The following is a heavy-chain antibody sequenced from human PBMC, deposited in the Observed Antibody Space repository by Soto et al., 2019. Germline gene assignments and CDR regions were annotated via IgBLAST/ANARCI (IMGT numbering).Heavy chain of an antibody. CDR3: ARSIAAAVDFDY. Sequence: QVQLVQSGAEAKKPGASVKVSCKASGYTFTSYGISWVRQAPGQGLEWMGWISAYSGSSNYAQKLQGRVTMTTDTSTSTAYMELSSLRSDDTAVYYCARSIAAAVDFDYWGQGTLVTVSS. CDR1: GYTFTSYG. D-gene: IGHD6-13*01. J-gene: IGHJ4*02. V-gene: IGHV1-18*01. CDR2: ISAYSGSS.